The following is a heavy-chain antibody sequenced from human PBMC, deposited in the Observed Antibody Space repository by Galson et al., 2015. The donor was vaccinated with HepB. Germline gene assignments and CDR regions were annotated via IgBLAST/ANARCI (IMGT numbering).Heavy chain of an antibody. CDR3: ARPRDSSGYYSLDY. Sequence: SLRLSCAASGFTFSSYSMNWVRQAPGKGLEWVSYISSSSSTIYYAGSVKGRFTISRDNAKNSLYLQMNSLRAEDTAVYYCARPRDSSGYYSLDYWGQGTLVTVSS. D-gene: IGHD3-22*01. V-gene: IGHV3-48*01. CDR1: GFTFSSYS. CDR2: ISSSSSTI. J-gene: IGHJ4*02.